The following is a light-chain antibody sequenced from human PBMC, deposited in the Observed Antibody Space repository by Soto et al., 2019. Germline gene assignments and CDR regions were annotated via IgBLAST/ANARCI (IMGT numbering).Light chain of an antibody. CDR2: ATS. Sequence: DIQMTQSPTSLSASVGDRVTITCRASQNIRSYLNWYQQIPGKAPNLLIYATSILQTGVPSRFSGSGTGTDFTLTINGLQPEDFATYYCQQGYTTRWTFCQGTKVEIK. J-gene: IGKJ1*01. V-gene: IGKV1-39*01. CDR1: QNIRSY. CDR3: QQGYTTRWT.